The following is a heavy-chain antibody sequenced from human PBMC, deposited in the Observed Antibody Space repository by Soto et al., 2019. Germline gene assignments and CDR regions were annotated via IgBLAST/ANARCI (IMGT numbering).Heavy chain of an antibody. CDR2: MSGDGRT. Sequence: GGSLRLSCVGSGFTFSDSVMAWVRQAPGKGLEWLSVMSGDGRTRYAVSVTGRFTISRDNSKNTLYLQMRSLRAEDAAAYYCVKWHTSNFDSLPFTGFDVWGQGTQVTVSS. CDR1: GFTFSDSV. J-gene: IGHJ4*02. V-gene: IGHV3-23*01. CDR3: VKWHTSNFDSLPFTGFDV. D-gene: IGHD3-22*01.